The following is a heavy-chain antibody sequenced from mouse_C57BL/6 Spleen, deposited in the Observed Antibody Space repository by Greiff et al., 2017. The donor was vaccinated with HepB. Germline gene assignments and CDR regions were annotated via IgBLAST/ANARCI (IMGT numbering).Heavy chain of an antibody. J-gene: IGHJ2*01. CDR3: AREKAYYSNYDFDY. D-gene: IGHD2-5*01. CDR1: GYTFTSYW. V-gene: IGHV1-53*01. CDR2: INPSNGGT. Sequence: QVQLQQPGPELVKPGASVKLSCKASGYTFTSYWMHWVKQRPGQGLEWIGNINPSNGGTNYNEKFKSKATLTVDKSSSTAYMQLSSLTSEDSAVYYCAREKAYYSNYDFDYWGQGTTLTVSS.